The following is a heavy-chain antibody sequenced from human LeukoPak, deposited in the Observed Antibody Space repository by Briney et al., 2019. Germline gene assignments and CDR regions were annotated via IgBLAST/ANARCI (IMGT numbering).Heavy chain of an antibody. V-gene: IGHV4-34*01. CDR1: GGSFSGYY. Sequence: SETLSLTCAVYGGSFSGYYWSWIRQPPGKGLEWIGEINHSGSTNYNPSLKSRVTISVDKSKNQFSLKLSSVTAADTAVYYCARAESSGYLGLDYWGQGTLVTVSS. CDR3: ARAESSGYLGLDY. J-gene: IGHJ4*02. D-gene: IGHD3-22*01. CDR2: INHSGST.